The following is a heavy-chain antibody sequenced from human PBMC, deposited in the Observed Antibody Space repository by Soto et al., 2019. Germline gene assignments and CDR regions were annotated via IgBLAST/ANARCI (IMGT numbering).Heavy chain of an antibody. D-gene: IGHD2-2*01. CDR2: ISAYNGNK. CDR3: ARVWKGIVVVPAAMDYFDY. J-gene: IGHJ4*02. Sequence: GASLRVSCKASGYTFTSSGIISVQQAPGQGLKWMRWISAYNGNKNYAQKLQGRVSMTTDTSTSTAYMELRSLRSDDTAVYYCARVWKGIVVVPAAMDYFDYWGQRTLVTVSS. V-gene: IGHV1-18*01. CDR1: GYTFTSSG.